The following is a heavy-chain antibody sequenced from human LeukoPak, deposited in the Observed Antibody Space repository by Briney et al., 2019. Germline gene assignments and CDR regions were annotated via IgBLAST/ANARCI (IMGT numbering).Heavy chain of an antibody. J-gene: IGHJ5*02. CDR1: GGLISSYY. CDR3: ARARDWSAGSWFDP. Sequence: SETLSLTRIVSGGLISSYYWNWIRQPPGKGLEWIGNIFYRGATNYNPSLKSRVTMSVDTSKNQFSLKLGSVTAADTAMYYCARARDWSAGSWFDPWGQGILVTVSS. CDR2: IFYRGAT. V-gene: IGHV4-59*01. D-gene: IGHD3/OR15-3a*01.